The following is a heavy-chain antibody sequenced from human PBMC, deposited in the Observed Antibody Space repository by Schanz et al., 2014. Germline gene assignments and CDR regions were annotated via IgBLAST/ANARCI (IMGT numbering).Heavy chain of an antibody. J-gene: IGHJ6*02. CDR2: IYYSGST. CDR3: ARAEINSGYARYYYGMDV. Sequence: QVPLQESGPGLEKPSETLSLTCTVSGGSISGYYWTWVRQSPGKGLEWIGYIYYSGSTNYNPSLKSRVTISVDTSKNQFSLKLSSVTAADTAVYYCARAEINSGYARYYYGMDVWGQGTTVTVSS. V-gene: IGHV4-59*01. D-gene: IGHD5-12*01. CDR1: GGSISGYY.